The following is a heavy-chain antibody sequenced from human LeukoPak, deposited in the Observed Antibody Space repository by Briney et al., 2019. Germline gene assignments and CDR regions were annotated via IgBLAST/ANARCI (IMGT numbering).Heavy chain of an antibody. CDR2: FDPENGET. V-gene: IGHV1-24*01. CDR1: GHTLTELS. Sequence: GASVKVSCKVSGHTLTELSMHWVRQAPGKGLEWMGGFDPENGETIYAQKFQGRVTMTEDTSTDTVYMELSSPRSEDTAVYYCATGGSRVQLWILAGWYYFDNWGREPWSPSPQ. J-gene: IGHJ4*02. CDR3: ATGGSRVQLWILAGWYYFDN. D-gene: IGHD5-18*01.